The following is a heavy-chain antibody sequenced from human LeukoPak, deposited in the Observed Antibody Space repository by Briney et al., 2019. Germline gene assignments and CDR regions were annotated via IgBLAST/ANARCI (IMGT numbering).Heavy chain of an antibody. D-gene: IGHD3-10*01. CDR2: SYYSGTT. Sequence: PSETLSLTCTVSGGSISNSIYYWGWIRQPPEKGLGWIGSSYYSGTTSYNPSLESRVTISVDASNNQVSLKLNSVTAADTAVYFCARGGFYGHPFEFGGQGTLVAVPS. CDR3: ARGGFYGHPFEF. CDR1: GGSISNSIYY. J-gene: IGHJ4*02. V-gene: IGHV4-39*07.